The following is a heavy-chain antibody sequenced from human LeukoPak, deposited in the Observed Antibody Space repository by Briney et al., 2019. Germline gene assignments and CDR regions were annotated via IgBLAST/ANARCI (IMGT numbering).Heavy chain of an antibody. Sequence: RGESLKISCKGSGYSFTSYWIGWVRQMPGKGLEWMGIIYPGDSDTRYSPSFQGQVTISADKSISTAYLQWSSLKASDTAMYYCAKQYDPEKYYSSYMDVWGKGTTVTSP. V-gene: IGHV5-51*01. D-gene: IGHD2-8*01. CDR1: GYSFTSYW. J-gene: IGHJ6*03. CDR3: AKQYDPEKYYSSYMDV. CDR2: IYPGDSDT.